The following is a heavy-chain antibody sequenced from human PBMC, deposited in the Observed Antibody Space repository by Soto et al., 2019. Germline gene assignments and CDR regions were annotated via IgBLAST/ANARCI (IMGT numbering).Heavy chain of an antibody. CDR3: VKGSATSRPYYFDY. CDR1: GFSFSNYA. V-gene: IGHV3-23*01. Sequence: GGSLRLSCAASGFSFSNYAMGWVRQAPGKGLEWVSAIIGAGDDTFHADSVKGRLTISRDNSKNTLFLQMNSLRADDTALYYCVKGSATSRPYYFDYWGQGTLVTVSS. CDR2: IIGAGDDT. J-gene: IGHJ4*02.